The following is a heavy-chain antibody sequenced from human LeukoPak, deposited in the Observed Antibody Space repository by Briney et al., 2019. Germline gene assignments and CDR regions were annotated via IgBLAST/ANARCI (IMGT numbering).Heavy chain of an antibody. V-gene: IGHV1-2*06. CDR3: ARDRIAVAGTPNNWFDP. CDR1: GYTLTDYY. Sequence: ASVKVSCKASGYTLTDYYMHWVRQAPGQGLEWMGRINPNSGGTNYAQKFQGRVTMTRDTSTSTVYMELSSLRSEDTAVYYCARDRIAVAGTPNNWFDPWGQGTLVTVSS. CDR2: INPNSGGT. D-gene: IGHD6-19*01. J-gene: IGHJ5*02.